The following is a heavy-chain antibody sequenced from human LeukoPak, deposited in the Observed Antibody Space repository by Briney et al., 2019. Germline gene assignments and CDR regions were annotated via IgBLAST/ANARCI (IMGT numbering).Heavy chain of an antibody. J-gene: IGHJ5*02. CDR3: ARDRTSGYNWFDP. Sequence: GASVKVSCKASVYTFTGYYMHWVRQAPGQGLEWMGWINPNSGDTNYAQKFQGRVTMTRDTSISTAYMALSRLTSDDTAMYYCARDRTSGYNWFDPWGQGTLVTVSS. CDR2: INPNSGDT. D-gene: IGHD3-22*01. CDR1: VYTFTGYY. V-gene: IGHV1-2*02.